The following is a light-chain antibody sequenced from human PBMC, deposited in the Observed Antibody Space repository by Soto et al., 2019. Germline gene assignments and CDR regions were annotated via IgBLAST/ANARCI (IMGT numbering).Light chain of an antibody. CDR2: AAS. Sequence: IQLTQSPSSLSASVGDRVTITGRASQGISSYLAWYQQKPGKDPNLLIYAASILQSGVPSRFSGSGSGTDFNLTINSLQPEDFATYECQQLKSYTITFGQGTRLEIK. V-gene: IGKV1-9*01. J-gene: IGKJ5*01. CDR3: QQLKSYTIT. CDR1: QGISSY.